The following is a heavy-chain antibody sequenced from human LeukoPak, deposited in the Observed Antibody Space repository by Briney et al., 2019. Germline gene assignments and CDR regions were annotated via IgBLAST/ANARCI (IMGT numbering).Heavy chain of an antibody. D-gene: IGHD2-2*01. V-gene: IGHV3-21*01. CDR2: ISSSSSYI. J-gene: IGHJ5*02. CDR1: GFTFSSYE. CDR3: ARDRDIVVVPAARRYNWFDP. Sequence: GGSLRLSCAASGFTFSSYEMNWVRQAPGKGLEWVSSISSSSSYIYYADSVKGRFTISRDNAKNSLYLQMNSLRAEDTAVYYCARDRDIVVVPAARRYNWFDPWGQGTLVTVSS.